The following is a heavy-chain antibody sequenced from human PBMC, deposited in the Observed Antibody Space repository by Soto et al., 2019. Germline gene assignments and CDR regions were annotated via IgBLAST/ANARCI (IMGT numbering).Heavy chain of an antibody. CDR1: GGSISSYY. CDR2: IYYSGST. CDR3: AVRAMVRGLNGMAV. D-gene: IGHD3-10*01. J-gene: IGHJ6*02. V-gene: IGHV4-59*08. Sequence: SETLSLTCTVSGGSISSYYWSWIRQPPGKGLEWIGYIYYSGSTNYNPSLKSRVTISVGTSKNQFSLKLSSVTAADTAVYYCAVRAMVRGLNGMAVWGQRTTVTGSS.